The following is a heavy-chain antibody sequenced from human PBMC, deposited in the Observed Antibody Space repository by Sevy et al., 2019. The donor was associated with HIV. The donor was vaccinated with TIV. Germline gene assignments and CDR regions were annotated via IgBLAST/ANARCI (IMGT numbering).Heavy chain of an antibody. Sequence: TLSLTCTVSGGSISSYYWSWIRQPAGKGLEWIGRIYTSGSTNYNPSLKSQVTMSVDTSKNQFSLKLSSVTAADTAVYYCARDGNGYNYRDAFDIWGQGTMVTVSS. CDR1: GGSISSYY. CDR2: IYTSGST. J-gene: IGHJ3*02. CDR3: ARDGNGYNYRDAFDI. V-gene: IGHV4-4*07. D-gene: IGHD5-12*01.